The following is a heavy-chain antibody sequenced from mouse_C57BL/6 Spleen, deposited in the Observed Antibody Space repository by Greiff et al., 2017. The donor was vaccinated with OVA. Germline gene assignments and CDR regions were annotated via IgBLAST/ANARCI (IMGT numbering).Heavy chain of an antibody. CDR3: AREGSNYDFYAMDY. D-gene: IGHD2-5*01. V-gene: IGHV1-26*01. J-gene: IGHJ4*01. Sequence: VQLQQSGPELVKPGASVKISCKASGYTFTDYYMNWVKQSHGKSLEWIGDINPNNGGTSYNQKFKGKATLTVDKSSSTAYMELRSLTSEDSAVYYCAREGSNYDFYAMDYWGQGTSVTVSS. CDR1: GYTFTDYY. CDR2: INPNNGGT.